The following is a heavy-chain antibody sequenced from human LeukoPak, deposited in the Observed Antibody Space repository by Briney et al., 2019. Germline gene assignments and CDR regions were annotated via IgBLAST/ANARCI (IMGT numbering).Heavy chain of an antibody. J-gene: IGHJ6*03. CDR1: GGSFSGYY. CDR2: INHSGST. V-gene: IGHV4-34*01. D-gene: IGHD3-3*01. CDR3: ARVKDFWSGSGYYYMDV. Sequence: SETLSLTCAVYGGSFSGYYWSWIRQPPGKGLEWIGEINHSGSTNYNPSLKSRVTISVDTSKNQFSLKLSSVTAADTAVYYCARVKDFWSGSGYYYMDVWGKGTTVTVSS.